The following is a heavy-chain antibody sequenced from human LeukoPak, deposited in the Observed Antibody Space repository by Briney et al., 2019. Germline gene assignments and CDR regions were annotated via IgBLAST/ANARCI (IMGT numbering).Heavy chain of an antibody. D-gene: IGHD3-10*01. CDR1: GGTFSSYA. Sequence: ASVKVSCKASGGTFSSYAISWVRQAPGQGLEWMGGIIPIFGTANYAQKFQGRVTITADKSTSTAYMELSSLRSEDTAVYYCARAVSITMVRELRAYAFDIWGQGTMDTVSS. J-gene: IGHJ3*02. CDR3: ARAVSITMVRELRAYAFDI. CDR2: IIPIFGTA. V-gene: IGHV1-69*06.